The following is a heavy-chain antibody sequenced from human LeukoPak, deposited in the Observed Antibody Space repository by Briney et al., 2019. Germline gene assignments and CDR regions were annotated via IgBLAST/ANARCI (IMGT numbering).Heavy chain of an antibody. CDR3: ARVVGLTGYSSNWYSGYYYYMDV. J-gene: IGHJ6*03. D-gene: IGHD6-13*01. CDR2: ISSSSSYI. CDR1: GFTFSNYS. Sequence: GGSLRLSCAASGFTFSNYSMNWVRQAPGKGLEWVSSISSSSSYIYYADSVKGRFTISRDNAKNSLYLQMNSLRAEDTAVYYCARVVGLTGYSSNWYSGYYYYMDVWGKGTTVTVSS. V-gene: IGHV3-21*04.